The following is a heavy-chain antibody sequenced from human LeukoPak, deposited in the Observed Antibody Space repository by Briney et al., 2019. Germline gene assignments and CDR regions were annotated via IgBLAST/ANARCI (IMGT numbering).Heavy chain of an antibody. J-gene: IGHJ4*02. CDR2: IIPILGIA. CDR1: GGTFSSYA. Sequence: SVKVSCKASGGTFSSYAISWVRQAPGQGLEWMGRIIPILGIANYAQKFQGRVTITADKSTSTAYMELSSLRSEDTAVYYCARDPRPYSSGGSCYLGYWGQGTLVTVSS. D-gene: IGHD2-15*01. V-gene: IGHV1-69*04. CDR3: ARDPRPYSSGGSCYLGY.